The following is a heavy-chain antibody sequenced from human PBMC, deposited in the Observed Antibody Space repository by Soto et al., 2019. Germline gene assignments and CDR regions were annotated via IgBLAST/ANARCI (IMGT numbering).Heavy chain of an antibody. J-gene: IGHJ6*03. CDR1: GYTFTSYG. CDR3: AALRPNRYCYDFNAV. Sequence: ASVKVSCKASGYTFTSYGISWLRQAPGQGLEWMGWISAYNGNTNYAQKLQGRVTMTTDTSTSTAYMELRSLRSDDTAVYYCAALRPNRYCYDFNAVWRKGTTVTVSS. V-gene: IGHV1-18*01. CDR2: ISAYNGNT.